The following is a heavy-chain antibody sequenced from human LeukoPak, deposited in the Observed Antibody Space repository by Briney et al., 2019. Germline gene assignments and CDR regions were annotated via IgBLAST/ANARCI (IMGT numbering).Heavy chain of an antibody. CDR2: MYYSGST. CDR3: ARPYYYDSRIDP. CDR1: GGSISSGVYY. Sequence: SQTLSLTCTVSGGSISSGVYYWSWIRQPPGKGLEWIAYMYYSGSTYYNPSLKSRVTMSADTSKNQLSLKLSSVTAADTAVYYCARPYYYDSRIDPWGQGILVTVSS. J-gene: IGHJ5*02. V-gene: IGHV4-30-4*01. D-gene: IGHD3-22*01.